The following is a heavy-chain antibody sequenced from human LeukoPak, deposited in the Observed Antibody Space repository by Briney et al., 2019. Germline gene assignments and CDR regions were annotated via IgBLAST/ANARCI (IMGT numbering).Heavy chain of an antibody. V-gene: IGHV4-39*07. CDR1: GFSISSSSYY. J-gene: IGHJ3*02. CDR2: TYYSGST. Sequence: KPSETLSLTCTVSGFSISSSSYYWGWIRQPPGKGLEWIGSTYYSGSTYYNPSLKSRVTISVDTSKNQFSLKLSSVTAADTAVYYCARDEVVVPAAETDAFDIWGQGTMVTVSS. CDR3: ARDEVVVPAAETDAFDI. D-gene: IGHD2-2*01.